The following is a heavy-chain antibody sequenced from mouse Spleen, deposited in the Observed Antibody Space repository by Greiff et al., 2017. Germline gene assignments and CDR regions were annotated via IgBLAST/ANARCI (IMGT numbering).Heavy chain of an antibody. J-gene: IGHJ3*01. CDR3: ARENSIYYDYDGFAY. Sequence: QFQLQQPGTELVKPGASVKLSCKASGYTFTSYWMHWVKQRPGQGLEWIGNINPSNGGTNYNEKFKSKATLTVDKSSSTAYMQLSSLTSEDSAVYYCARENSIYYDYDGFAYWGQGTLVTVSA. D-gene: IGHD2-4*01. V-gene: IGHV1-53*01. CDR1: GYTFTSYW. CDR2: INPSNGGT.